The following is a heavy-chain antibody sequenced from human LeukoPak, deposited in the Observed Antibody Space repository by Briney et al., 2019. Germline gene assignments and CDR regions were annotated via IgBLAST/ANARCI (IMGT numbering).Heavy chain of an antibody. CDR3: ARGSGSYPLPFDY. CDR2: ISSSGSTI. CDR1: GFTFSDYY. V-gene: IGHV3-11*04. Sequence: GGSLRLSCAASGFTFSDYYMSWIRQAPGKGLEWVSYISSSGSTIYYADSVKGRFTISRDNAKNSLYLQMNSLSAADTAVYYCARGSGSYPLPFDYWGQGTLVTVSS. J-gene: IGHJ4*02. D-gene: IGHD1-26*01.